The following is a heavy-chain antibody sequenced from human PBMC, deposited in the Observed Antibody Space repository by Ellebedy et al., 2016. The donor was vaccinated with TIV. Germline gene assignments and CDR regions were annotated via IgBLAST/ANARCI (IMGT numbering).Heavy chain of an antibody. CDR3: AKVEVGYCSGGSCFTNWFDP. V-gene: IGHV3-23*01. D-gene: IGHD2-15*01. J-gene: IGHJ5*02. CDR1: GFTFNRYV. Sequence: GGSLRLSXAASGFTFNRYVITWVRQAPGKGLEWVSSISGGGGITNYADSVKGRFTISRDNSKNTLYLQMNSLRAEDTAVYYCAKVEVGYCSGGSCFTNWFDPWGQGTLVTVSS. CDR2: ISGGGGIT.